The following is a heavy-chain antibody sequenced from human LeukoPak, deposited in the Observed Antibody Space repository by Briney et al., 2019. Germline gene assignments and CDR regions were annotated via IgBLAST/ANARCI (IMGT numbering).Heavy chain of an antibody. CDR2: IIPILGIA. CDR1: GGTFSSYA. CDR3: ARALGTTAPFDP. V-gene: IGHV1-69*04. Sequence: ASVKVSCKASGGTFSSYAISWVRQAPGQGLEWMGRIIPILGIANYAQKLQGRVTITADKSTSTAYMELSSLRSEGTAVYYCARALGTTAPFDPWGQGTLVTVSS. J-gene: IGHJ5*02. D-gene: IGHD1-7*01.